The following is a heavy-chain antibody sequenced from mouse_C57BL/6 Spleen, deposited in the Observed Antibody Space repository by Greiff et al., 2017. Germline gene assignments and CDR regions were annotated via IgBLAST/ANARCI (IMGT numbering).Heavy chain of an antibody. V-gene: IGHV3-6*01. D-gene: IGHD1-1*01. CDR2: ISYDGSN. CDR3: ARDYYYGSSYGYFDY. CDR1: GYSITSGYY. Sequence: EVKLQESGPGLVKPSQSLSLTCSVTGYSITSGYYWNWIRQFPGNKLEWMGYISYDGSNNYNPSLKNRISITRDTSKNQFFLKLNSVTTEDTATYYCARDYYYGSSYGYFDYWGQGTTLTVSA. J-gene: IGHJ2*01.